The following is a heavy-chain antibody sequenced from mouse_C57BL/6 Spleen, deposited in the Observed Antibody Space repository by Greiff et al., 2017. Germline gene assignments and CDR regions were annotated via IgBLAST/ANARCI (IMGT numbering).Heavy chain of an antibody. D-gene: IGHD2-5*01. Sequence: EVKLQESGGGLVKPGGSLTLSCAASGFTFSDYGMHWVRQAPEKGLEWVAYISSGSSTIYYADTVKGRFTISRDNAKNTLFLQMTSLRSEDTAMYYCARPYSKGCDYWGQGTTLTVSS. J-gene: IGHJ2*01. CDR2: ISSGSSTI. CDR3: ARPYSKGCDY. CDR1: GFTFSDYG. V-gene: IGHV5-17*01.